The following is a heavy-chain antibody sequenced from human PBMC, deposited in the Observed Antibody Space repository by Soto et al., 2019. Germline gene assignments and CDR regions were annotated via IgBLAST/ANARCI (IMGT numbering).Heavy chain of an antibody. Sequence: QVQLQESGPGLVKPSETLSLICTVSGGSISSRTYYWGWIRQPPGKGLEWIGTVYYSGSTYYNPSLGSRVSISVDTSKNQFSLKLNSVTATDTAVYYCARESAEQQLGPQNFDYWGQGTLVTVSS. D-gene: IGHD6-13*01. CDR2: VYYSGST. CDR1: GGSISSRTYY. V-gene: IGHV4-39*02. CDR3: ARESAEQQLGPQNFDY. J-gene: IGHJ4*02.